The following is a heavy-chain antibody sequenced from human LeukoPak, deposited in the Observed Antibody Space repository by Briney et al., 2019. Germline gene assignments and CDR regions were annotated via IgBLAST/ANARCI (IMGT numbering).Heavy chain of an antibody. Sequence: GGSLRLSCAASRFTFSSYAMSWVRQAPGKGLEWVSAISGSGGSTYYADSVRGRFTISRDNSKNTLYLQMNSLRAEDTAVYYCAKDTMYSSSLDYWGQGTLVTVSS. D-gene: IGHD6-6*01. J-gene: IGHJ4*02. CDR1: RFTFSSYA. V-gene: IGHV3-23*01. CDR3: AKDTMYSSSLDY. CDR2: ISGSGGST.